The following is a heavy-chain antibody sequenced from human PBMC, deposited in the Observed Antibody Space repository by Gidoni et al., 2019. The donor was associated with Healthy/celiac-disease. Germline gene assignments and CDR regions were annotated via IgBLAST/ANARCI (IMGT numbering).Heavy chain of an antibody. J-gene: IGHJ4*02. D-gene: IGHD3-10*01. CDR2: IYYSGST. Sequence: QLHLQESGPGLVKPSETLSLTCTVSGGSISSSSYYWSWIRQPPGKGLAWVGSIYYSGSTYYNPSLKSRVTISVDTSKNQFSLKLSSVTAADTAVYYCARDRMVRGCDYWGQGTLVTVSS. V-gene: IGHV4-39*02. CDR3: ARDRMVRGCDY. CDR1: GGSISSSSYY.